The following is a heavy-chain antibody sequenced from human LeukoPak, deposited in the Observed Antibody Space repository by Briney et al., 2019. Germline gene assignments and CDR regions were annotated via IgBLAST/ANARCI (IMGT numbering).Heavy chain of an antibody. CDR1: GFTVSSNY. J-gene: IGHJ4*02. V-gene: IGHV3-53*01. D-gene: IGHD3-9*01. Sequence: GGSLRLSCAASGFTVSSNYMSWVRQAPGKGLEWVSVIYSGGSTYYADSVKGRFTISRDNSKNTLYLQMNSLRAEDTAVYYCARRAYDILTGREDCGQGTLVTVSS. CDR3: ARRAYDILTGRED. CDR2: IYSGGST.